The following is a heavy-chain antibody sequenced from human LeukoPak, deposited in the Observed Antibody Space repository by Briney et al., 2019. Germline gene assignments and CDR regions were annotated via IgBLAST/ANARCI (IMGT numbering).Heavy chain of an antibody. V-gene: IGHV4-38-2*02. J-gene: IGHJ3*02. D-gene: IGHD3-10*01. CDR2: IYHSGST. CDR3: AREYYSTFDI. Sequence: PSETLSLTCTVSGYSISSGYYWGWIRQPPGKGLEWIGSIYHSGSTYYNPSLKSRVTISVDTSKNQFSLKLSSVTAADTAVYYCAREYYSTFDIWGQGTMVTVSS. CDR1: GYSISSGYY.